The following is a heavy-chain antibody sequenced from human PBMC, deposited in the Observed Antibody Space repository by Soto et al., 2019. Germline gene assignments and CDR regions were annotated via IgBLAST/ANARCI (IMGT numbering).Heavy chain of an antibody. V-gene: IGHV5-10-1*01. Sequence: RGESLKISCKGSGYSFTSYWISWVRQMPGKGLEWMGRIDPSDSYTNYSPSFQGHVTISADKSISTAYLQWSSLKASDTAMYYCARPTVSQLGYWHFDLWGRGTLVTVSS. J-gene: IGHJ2*01. CDR2: IDPSDSYT. D-gene: IGHD1-1*01. CDR3: ARPTVSQLGYWHFDL. CDR1: GYSFTSYW.